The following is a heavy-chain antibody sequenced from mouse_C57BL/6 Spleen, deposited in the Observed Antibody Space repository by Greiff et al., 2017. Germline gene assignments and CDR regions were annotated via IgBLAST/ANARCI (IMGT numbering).Heavy chain of an antibody. Sequence: QVQLKQPGAELVMPGASVKLSCKASGYTFTSYWMHWVKQRPGQGLEWIGEIDLSDSYTNYNQKFKGKSTLTVDKSSSTAYMQLSSLTSEDSAVYYCARYGYYGSSYAMDYWGQGTSVTVSS. CDR2: IDLSDSYT. J-gene: IGHJ4*01. CDR3: ARYGYYGSSYAMDY. D-gene: IGHD1-1*01. V-gene: IGHV1-69*01. CDR1: GYTFTSYW.